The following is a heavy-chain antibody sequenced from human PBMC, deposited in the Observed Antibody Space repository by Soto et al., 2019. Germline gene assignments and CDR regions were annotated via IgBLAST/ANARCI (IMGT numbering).Heavy chain of an antibody. V-gene: IGHV4-31*03. CDR3: ARQIAAGSFTYYFDS. J-gene: IGHJ4*02. D-gene: IGHD6-13*01. CDR1: GDSISRGAYY. CDR2: IYYSGST. Sequence: ASETLSLTCTVSGDSISRGAYYWAWIRQHPVKGLEWIGYIYYSGSTHHNPSLKSRDTISIDTSKNQFSQKLSSVTAADTAVYYCARQIAAGSFTYYFDSWGQGTLVTVSS.